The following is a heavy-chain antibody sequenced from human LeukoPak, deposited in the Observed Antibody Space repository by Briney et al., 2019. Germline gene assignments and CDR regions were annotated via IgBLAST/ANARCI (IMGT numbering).Heavy chain of an antibody. D-gene: IGHD4-23*01. V-gene: IGHV2-5*01. Sequence: SGPTLVKPTQTLTLTCTFSGFSLSTSGVGVGWIRQPPGKALEWLALIYWNDDKRYSPSLKSRLTITKDTSKNQVVLTMTNMDPVDTATYYCAHRLSTVVTPGYFDYWGQGTPVTVSS. CDR2: IYWNDDK. CDR1: GFSLSTSGVG. CDR3: AHRLSTVVTPGYFDY. J-gene: IGHJ4*02.